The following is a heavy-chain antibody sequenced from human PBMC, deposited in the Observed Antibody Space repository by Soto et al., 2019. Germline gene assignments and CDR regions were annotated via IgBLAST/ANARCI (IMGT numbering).Heavy chain of an antibody. V-gene: IGHV4-4*07. CDR3: ARDPRGGIAVAGTYYYYYYGMDV. Sequence: PSETLSLTCTVSGGSISSYYWSWIRQPAGKGLEWIGRIYTSGSTNYNPSLKSRVTMSVDTSKNQFPLKLSSVTAADTAVYYCARDPRGGIAVAGTYYYYYYGMDVWGQGTTVTVSS. J-gene: IGHJ6*02. CDR1: GGSISSYY. CDR2: IYTSGST. D-gene: IGHD6-19*01.